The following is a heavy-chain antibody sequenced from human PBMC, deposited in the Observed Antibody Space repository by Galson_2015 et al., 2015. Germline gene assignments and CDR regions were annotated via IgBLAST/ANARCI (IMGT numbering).Heavy chain of an antibody. Sequence: LSLTCTVSGGSISSGGYYWSWIRQHPGKGLEWIGYIYYSGSTYYNPSLKSRVTISVDTSKNQFSLKLSSVTAADTAVYYCARGFYDFWSGYYTGSYFDYWGQGTLVTVSS. D-gene: IGHD3-3*01. J-gene: IGHJ4*02. CDR3: ARGFYDFWSGYYTGSYFDY. CDR2: IYYSGST. CDR1: GGSISSGGYY. V-gene: IGHV4-31*03.